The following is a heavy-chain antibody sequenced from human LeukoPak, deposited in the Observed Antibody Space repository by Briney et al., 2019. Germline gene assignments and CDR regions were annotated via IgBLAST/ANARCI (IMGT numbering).Heavy chain of an antibody. CDR3: ARDSGYESLYYYYGMDV. V-gene: IGHV3-30*04. D-gene: IGHD5-12*01. CDR2: ISYDGSNK. Sequence: PGRSLRLSCAASGFTFSSYAMHWVRQAPGKGLEWVAVISYDGSNKYYADSVKGRFTISRDNSKNTLHLQMNSLRAEDTAVYYCARDSGYESLYYYYGMDVWGQGTTVTVSS. J-gene: IGHJ6*02. CDR1: GFTFSSYA.